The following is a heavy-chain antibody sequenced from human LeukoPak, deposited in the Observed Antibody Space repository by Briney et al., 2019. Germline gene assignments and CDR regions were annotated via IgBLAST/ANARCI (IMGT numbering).Heavy chain of an antibody. CDR1: GYTFTSYY. J-gene: IGHJ6*03. CDR2: INPSGGST. Sequence: ASVKVSCKASGYTFTSYYMHWVRQAPGQGLEWMGIINPSGGSTSYAQKFQGRVTMTRDMSTSTVYMELSSLRSEDTAVYYCARTQPPYYYMDVWGKGTTVTVSS. V-gene: IGHV1-46*01. CDR3: ARTQPPYYYMDV.